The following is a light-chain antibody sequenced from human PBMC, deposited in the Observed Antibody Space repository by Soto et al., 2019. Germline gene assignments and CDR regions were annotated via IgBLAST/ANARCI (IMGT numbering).Light chain of an antibody. CDR3: EQYGSSPYT. CDR2: GAS. Sequence: EIVLTQSPGTLSLSPGERVTLSCRASQIITKNYLAWYQQKAGQAPRLLIFGASNRAAGIPDRFSGSGSGTDCSLTISKLEPEDFAVYDCEQYGSSPYTFGQGTKL. CDR1: QIITKNY. J-gene: IGKJ2*01. V-gene: IGKV3-20*01.